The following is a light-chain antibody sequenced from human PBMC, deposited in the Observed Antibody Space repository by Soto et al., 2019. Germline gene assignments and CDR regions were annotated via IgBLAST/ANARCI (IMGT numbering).Light chain of an antibody. CDR3: QQYGSSALT. J-gene: IGKJ4*01. Sequence: EIVLTQSPATLSLSPGERATLSCRASQSVSTYVAWYQQKPGQAPRLLIYDASNRATGIPARFSGSGSGTDFTLTISSLEPEDFAVYYCQQYGSSALTFGGGTKVDIK. CDR2: DAS. CDR1: QSVSTY. V-gene: IGKV3-11*01.